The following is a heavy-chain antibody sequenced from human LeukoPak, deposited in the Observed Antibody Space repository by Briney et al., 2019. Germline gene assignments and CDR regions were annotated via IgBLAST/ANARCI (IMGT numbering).Heavy chain of an antibody. J-gene: IGHJ5*02. Sequence: SGTLSLTCAVYGGSFSGYCWSWIRQPPGKGLEWIGEINHSGSTNYNPSLKSRVTISVDTSKNQFSLKLSSVTAADTAVYYCAVLTAMVESWFDPWGQGTLVTVSS. CDR2: INHSGST. CDR1: GGSFSGYC. CDR3: AVLTAMVESWFDP. D-gene: IGHD5-18*01. V-gene: IGHV4-34*01.